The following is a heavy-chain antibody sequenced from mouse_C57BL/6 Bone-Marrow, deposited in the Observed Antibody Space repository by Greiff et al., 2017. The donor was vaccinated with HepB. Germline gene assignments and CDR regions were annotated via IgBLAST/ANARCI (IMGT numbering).Heavy chain of an antibody. CDR1: GYTFTSYW. V-gene: IGHV1-50*01. CDR3: ARRYFYYFDY. J-gene: IGHJ2*01. D-gene: IGHD1-1*01. Sequence: QVQLQQSGAELVKPGASVKLSCKASGYTFTSYWMQWVKQRPGQGLEWIGEIDPSDSYTNYNQKFKGKATLTVDTSSSTAYMQLSSLTSEDSAVYYWARRYFYYFDYWGKGTTLTVAS. CDR2: IDPSDSYT.